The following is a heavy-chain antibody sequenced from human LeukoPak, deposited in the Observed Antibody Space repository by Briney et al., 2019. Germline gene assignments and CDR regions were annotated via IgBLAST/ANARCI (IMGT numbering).Heavy chain of an antibody. CDR3: ARDRIRGSGSYPAP. CDR2: INPNSGGT. V-gene: IGHV1-2*02. Sequence: GASVKVSCKASGYTFTGYYMHWVRQAPGQGLEWMGWINPNSGGTNYAQKFQGRVTMTRDTSISTAYMELSRLRSDDTAVYYCARDRIRGSGSYPAPWGQGTLVTVSS. CDR1: GYTFTGYY. D-gene: IGHD3-10*01. J-gene: IGHJ5*02.